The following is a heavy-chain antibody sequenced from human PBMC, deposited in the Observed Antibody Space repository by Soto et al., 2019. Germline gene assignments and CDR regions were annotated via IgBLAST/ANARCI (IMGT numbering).Heavy chain of an antibody. CDR3: ARADITMVRGVRAFDI. D-gene: IGHD3-10*01. CDR1: GGSISSGDYY. V-gene: IGHV4-30-4*01. Sequence: SGSLDLTCTVSGGSISSGDYYWSWIRQPPGKGLEWIGYIYYSGSTYYNPSLKSRVTISVDTSKNQFSLKLSSVTAADTAVYYCARADITMVRGVRAFDIWGQGTMVTVSS. J-gene: IGHJ3*02. CDR2: IYYSGST.